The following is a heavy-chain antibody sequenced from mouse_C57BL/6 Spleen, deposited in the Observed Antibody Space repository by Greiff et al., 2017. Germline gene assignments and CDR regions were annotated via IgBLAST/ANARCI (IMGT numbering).Heavy chain of an antibody. Sequence: QVQLQQSGAELVRPGASVTLSCKASGYTFTDYEMHWVKQTPVHGLEWIGAIDPETGGTAYNQKFKGKAILTADKSSSTAYMELRSLTSESSADDDCNNPYCYGSNDDAMDYWGQGTSVTVSS. V-gene: IGHV1-15*01. CDR2: IDPETGGT. CDR3: NNPYCYGSNDDAMDY. D-gene: IGHD1-1*01. J-gene: IGHJ4*01. CDR1: GYTFTDYE.